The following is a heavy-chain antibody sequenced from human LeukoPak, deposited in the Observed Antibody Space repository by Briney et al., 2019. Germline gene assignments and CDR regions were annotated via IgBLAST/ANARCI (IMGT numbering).Heavy chain of an antibody. D-gene: IGHD2-2*01. J-gene: IGHJ4*02. Sequence: GGSLRFSCAASGFTFSSYAMSWVRQAPGKGLEWVSAISGSGGSTYYADSVKGRFTISRDNSKNTLYLQMNSLRAEDTAVYYCAKDKIRYCSSTSCYRSFDYWGQGTLVTVSS. CDR2: ISGSGGST. CDR1: GFTFSSYA. V-gene: IGHV3-23*01. CDR3: AKDKIRYCSSTSCYRSFDY.